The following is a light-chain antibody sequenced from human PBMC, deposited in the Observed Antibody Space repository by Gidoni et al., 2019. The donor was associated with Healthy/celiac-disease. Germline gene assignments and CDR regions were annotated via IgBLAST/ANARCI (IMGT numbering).Light chain of an antibody. CDR3: QQRSNWPLT. J-gene: IGKJ4*01. V-gene: IGKV3-11*01. CDR2: DAS. Sequence: EIVLTQSPATLSLSPGERATLSCRASQSVSSYVAWYQQKPGQAPRLLIYDASNRATGIPARFSGSESGTDFTLTISILVPEDFAVYYCQQRSNWPLTFGGXTKVEIK. CDR1: QSVSSY.